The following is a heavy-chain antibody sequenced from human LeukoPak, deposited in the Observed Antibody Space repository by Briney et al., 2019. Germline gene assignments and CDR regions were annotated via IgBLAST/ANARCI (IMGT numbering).Heavy chain of an antibody. CDR3: ARENYDFWSGSYYYYYMDV. J-gene: IGHJ6*03. CDR1: GGSISSGNYY. Sequence: SETLSLTCTVSGGSISSGNYYWSWIRQPAGKGLEWIGHIDISGSTNYNPSLKSRVTLSVDTSKNQFSLKLSSVTAADTAVYYCARENYDFWSGSYYYYYMDVWGKGTTVTVSS. D-gene: IGHD3-3*01. V-gene: IGHV4-61*09. CDR2: IDISGST.